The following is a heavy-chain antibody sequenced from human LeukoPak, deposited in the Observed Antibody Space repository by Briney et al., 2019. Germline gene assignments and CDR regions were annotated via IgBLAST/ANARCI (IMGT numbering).Heavy chain of an antibody. V-gene: IGHV4-34*01. CDR3: ARGLIPHAFDI. Sequence: PSETLSLTCTVSGGSISSYYWSWIRQPPGKGLEWIGEINHSGSTNYNPSLKSRVTISVDTSKNQFSLKLSSVTAADTAVYYCARGLIPHAFDIWGQGTMVTVSS. CDR1: GGSISSYY. J-gene: IGHJ3*02. CDR2: INHSGST. D-gene: IGHD2-21*01.